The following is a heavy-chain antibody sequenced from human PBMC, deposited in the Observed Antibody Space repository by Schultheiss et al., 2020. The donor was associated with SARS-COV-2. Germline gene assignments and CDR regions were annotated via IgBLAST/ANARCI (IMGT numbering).Heavy chain of an antibody. Sequence: GESLKISCAASGFTFSSYAMSWVRQAPGKGLEWVSTITGTGGSIYYADSVKGRFTISRDNSKNTLYLQMNSLRAEDTAVYYCAKDGRGIAARSFDYWGQGTLVTVSS. V-gene: IGHV3-23*01. D-gene: IGHD6-6*01. CDR1: GFTFSSYA. J-gene: IGHJ4*02. CDR3: AKDGRGIAARSFDY. CDR2: ITGTGGSI.